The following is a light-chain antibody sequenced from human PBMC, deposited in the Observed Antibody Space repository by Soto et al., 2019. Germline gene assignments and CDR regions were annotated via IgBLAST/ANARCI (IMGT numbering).Light chain of an antibody. CDR1: SSDFGGYNF. CDR3: SSYAGNSNWV. J-gene: IGLJ3*02. CDR2: EVT. V-gene: IGLV2-8*01. Sequence: QSVLTQPPSASGSPGQSVTISCTGTSSDFGGYNFVSWYQQHPGKAPKLMIYEVTRRPSGVPERFSGSKSGNTASLTVSGLQADDEADYYCSSYAGNSNWVFGGGTKVTVL.